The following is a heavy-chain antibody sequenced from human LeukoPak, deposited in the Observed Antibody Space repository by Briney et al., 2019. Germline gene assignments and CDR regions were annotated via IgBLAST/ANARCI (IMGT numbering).Heavy chain of an antibody. CDR3: AREPSGSGGYDY. D-gene: IGHD3-10*01. V-gene: IGHV1-2*02. CDR2: ISPNSGGT. J-gene: IGHJ4*02. Sequence: ASVKVSCKACGFTFSGYYMHWVRQAPGQGLEWMAWISPNSGGTNYVQKFQGRVTVTRDTSISTDYMEISGLTSDDTALYYCAREPSGSGGYDYWGQGTLVTVSS. CDR1: GFTFSGYY.